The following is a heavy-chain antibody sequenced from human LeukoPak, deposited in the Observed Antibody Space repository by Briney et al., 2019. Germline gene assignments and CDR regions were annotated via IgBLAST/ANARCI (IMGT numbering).Heavy chain of an antibody. CDR2: IIGDGTRT. D-gene: IGHD2-8*01. CDR1: GFSFSYYW. CDR3: LRVDDTNGHNWFDP. J-gene: IGHJ5*02. V-gene: IGHV3-74*01. Sequence: GGSLRLSCTASGFSFSYYWMHWVRQGSGKGPVWVSRIIGDGTRTDYADSVKGRFTISRDNAKSTLYLQMNSLTVEDTAVYYCLRVDDTNGHNWFDPWGQGTLVTVSS.